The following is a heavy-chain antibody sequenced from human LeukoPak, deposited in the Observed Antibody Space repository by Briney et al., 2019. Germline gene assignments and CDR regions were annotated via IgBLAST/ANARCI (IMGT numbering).Heavy chain of an antibody. CDR3: ARAQYSSGYSSGWYTFDY. CDR1: GGSFSGYY. J-gene: IGHJ4*02. Sequence: SETLSLTCAVSGGSFSGYYWSWIRQPPGQGLEWLGEINHSGSTNYNPSLKSRVTISVDTSKNQFSLKLSSVTAADTAVYYCARAQYSSGYSSGWYTFDYWGQGTLVTVSS. V-gene: IGHV4-34*01. CDR2: INHSGST. D-gene: IGHD6-19*01.